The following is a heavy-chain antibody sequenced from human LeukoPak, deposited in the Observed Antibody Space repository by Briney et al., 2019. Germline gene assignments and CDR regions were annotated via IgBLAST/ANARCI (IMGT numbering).Heavy chain of an antibody. CDR1: GFTFDDYA. CDR2: ISWNSGSI. D-gene: IGHD6-19*01. Sequence: PGRSLRLSCAASGFTFDDYAMHWVRQAPGKGLEWVSGISWNSGSIGYADSVKGRFTISRDNAKNSLYLQMNSLRAEDTALCYCAKSRGVAGTSYFDYWGQGTLVTVSS. CDR3: AKSRGVAGTSYFDY. J-gene: IGHJ4*02. V-gene: IGHV3-9*01.